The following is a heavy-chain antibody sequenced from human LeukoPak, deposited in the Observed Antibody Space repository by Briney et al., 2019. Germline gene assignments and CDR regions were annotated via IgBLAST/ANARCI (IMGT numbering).Heavy chain of an antibody. Sequence: GSLRLSCAASGFTFSSYAMSWVRQAPGKGLEWIGEIYHSGSTNYNPSLKSRVTISVDKSKNQFSLKLSSVTAADTAVYYCASTMVRGELASWGQGTMVTVSS. J-gene: IGHJ3*01. CDR1: GFTFSSYAM. CDR3: ASTMVRGELAS. V-gene: IGHV4-4*02. D-gene: IGHD3-10*01. CDR2: IYHSGST.